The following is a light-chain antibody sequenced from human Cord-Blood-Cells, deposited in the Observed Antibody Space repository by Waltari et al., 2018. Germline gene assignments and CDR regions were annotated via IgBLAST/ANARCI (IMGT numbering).Light chain of an antibody. V-gene: IGLV2-23*02. CDR2: EVS. CDR1: SSDVGSYKL. J-gene: IGLJ3*02. Sequence: QSALTQPASVSGSPGQSIPISCTGTSSDVGSYKLVSWYQQHPGKAPKLMIYEVSKRPSGVSNRFSGSKSGNTASLTISGLQAEDEADYYCCSYAGSSTVFGGGTKLTVL. CDR3: CSYAGSSTV.